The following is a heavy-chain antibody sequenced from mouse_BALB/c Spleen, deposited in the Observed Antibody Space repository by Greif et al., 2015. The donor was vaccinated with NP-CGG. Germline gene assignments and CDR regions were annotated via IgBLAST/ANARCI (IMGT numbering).Heavy chain of an antibody. CDR2: IWAGGST. CDR1: GFSLTSYG. D-gene: IGHD3-1*01. V-gene: IGHV2-9*02. CDR3: AREGYDYAMDY. J-gene: IGHJ4*01. Sequence: QVQLQQSGPGLVAPSQSLSITCTVSGFSLTSYGVHWVRQPPGKGLEWLGVIWAGGSTNYNSALMSRLSISKDNSKSQVFLKMNSLQTDDTAMYYCAREGYDYAMDYWGQGTSVTVSS.